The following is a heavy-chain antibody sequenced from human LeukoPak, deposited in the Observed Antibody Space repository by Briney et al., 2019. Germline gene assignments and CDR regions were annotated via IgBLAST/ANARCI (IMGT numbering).Heavy chain of an antibody. D-gene: IGHD1-26*01. J-gene: IGHJ6*03. CDR3: AKDSRVGAERYYYYYMDV. Sequence: GGSLRLSCAASGFTFSSYSMNWVRQAPGKGLEWVSSISSSSSYIYYADSVKGRFTISRDNAKNSLYLQMNSLRAEDTTVYYCAKDSRVGAERYYYYYMDVWGKGTTVTVSS. CDR2: ISSSSSYI. V-gene: IGHV3-21*04. CDR1: GFTFSSYS.